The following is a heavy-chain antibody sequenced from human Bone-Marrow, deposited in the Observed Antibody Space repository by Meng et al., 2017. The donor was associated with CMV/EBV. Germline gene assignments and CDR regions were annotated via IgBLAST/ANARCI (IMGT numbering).Heavy chain of an antibody. V-gene: IGHV1-69*05. CDR2: IIPIFGTA. Sequence: SVKVSCKASGGTFSSYAISWVRQAPGQGLEWMGGIIPIFGTANYAQKFQGRVTITTDESTSTAYMELSSLRSEDTAVYYCARDWAARPEGYYYGRDVWGQGTTVTVSS. J-gene: IGHJ6*02. CDR3: ARDWAARPEGYYYGRDV. D-gene: IGHD6-6*01. CDR1: GGTFSSYA.